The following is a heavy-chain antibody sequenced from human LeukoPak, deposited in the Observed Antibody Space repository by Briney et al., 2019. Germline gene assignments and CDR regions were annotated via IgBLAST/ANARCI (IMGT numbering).Heavy chain of an antibody. D-gene: IGHD6-13*01. V-gene: IGHV3-9*01. J-gene: IGHJ4*02. CDR2: ISWNSGSI. CDR3: AKDIFTGIAAAGIFDY. Sequence: GGSLRLSCAASGFTFDDYAMHWVRQAPGKGLEWVSGISWNSGSIGYADSVKGRSTISRDNAKNSLYLQMNSLRAEDTALYYCAKDIFTGIAAAGIFDYWGQGTLVTVSS. CDR1: GFTFDDYA.